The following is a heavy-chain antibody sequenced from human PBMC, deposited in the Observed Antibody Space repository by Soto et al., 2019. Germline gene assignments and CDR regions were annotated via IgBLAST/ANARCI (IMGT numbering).Heavy chain of an antibody. D-gene: IGHD2-2*01. CDR3: AKDQVVVPAAITGAEAVDI. J-gene: IGHJ3*02. V-gene: IGHV3-23*01. Sequence: EVQLLESGGGLVQPGGSLRLSCAASGFTFSSYAMSWVRQAPGKGLEWVAAISGSGGSTYYADSVKGRFTISRDNSKNTLYLQMNSLRAEDTAVYYWAKDQVVVPAAITGAEAVDIWGQGTMVTVSS. CDR1: GFTFSSYA. CDR2: ISGSGGST.